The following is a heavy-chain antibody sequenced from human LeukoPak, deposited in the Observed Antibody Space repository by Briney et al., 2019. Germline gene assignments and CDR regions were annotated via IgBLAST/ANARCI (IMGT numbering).Heavy chain of an antibody. CDR3: ARVGFSYGDSGRYFDL. J-gene: IGHJ2*01. CDR1: GFTFSSYG. Sequence: GGSLRLSCAASGFTFSSYGMHWVRQAPGKGLEWVAFIWYDGSNKYYADSVKGRFTISRDNSRNTLYLQMNSLRAEDTAVYYCARVGFSYGDSGRYFDLWGRGTLVTASS. V-gene: IGHV3-30*02. D-gene: IGHD4-17*01. CDR2: IWYDGSNK.